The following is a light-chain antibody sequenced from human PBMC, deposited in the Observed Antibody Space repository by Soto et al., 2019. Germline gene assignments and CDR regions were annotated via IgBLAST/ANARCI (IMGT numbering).Light chain of an antibody. Sequence: EIVLTQSPGTLSLSPGERATLSCRASQSVSSNFLAWYQQKPGQAHRLLIYGASSRATGIPDRFSGSGSGTDFTLTISRLEPEDCAVYYCQQYSGSPVTFGQGTKVEIK. V-gene: IGKV3-20*01. CDR1: QSVSSNF. CDR3: QQYSGSPVT. CDR2: GAS. J-gene: IGKJ1*01.